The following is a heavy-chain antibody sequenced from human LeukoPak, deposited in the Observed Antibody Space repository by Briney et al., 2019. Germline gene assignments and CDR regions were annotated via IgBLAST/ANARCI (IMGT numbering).Heavy chain of an antibody. V-gene: IGHV4-39*01. CDR2: VYYGGNK. CDR1: GDSISNPNYY. CDR3: ARLGEFTSSWHNDAFDI. Sequence: SETLSLTCTVSGDSISNPNYYWGWVRQPPGKGLEWIGTVYYGGNKYYNPSLRSRVTLSADPSQNHFSLDLTSVTAADTAVYFCARLGEFTSSWHNDAFDIWGQGTMVTVSS. J-gene: IGHJ3*02. D-gene: IGHD6-13*01.